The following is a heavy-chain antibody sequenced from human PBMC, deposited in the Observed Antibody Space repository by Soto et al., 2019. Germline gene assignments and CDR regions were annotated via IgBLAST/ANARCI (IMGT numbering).Heavy chain of an antibody. D-gene: IGHD2-15*01. J-gene: IGHJ6*02. CDR3: ARADIVVVVAATPYYYYGMDV. V-gene: IGHV1-69*12. Sequence: QVQLVQSGAEVKKPGSSVKVSCKASGGTFSSYAISWVRQAPGQGLEWMGGIIPIFGTANYAQKFQGRVTITADESTSTAYMELSSLRSEDTAVYYCARADIVVVVAATPYYYYGMDVWGQGTTVTVSS. CDR2: IIPIFGTA. CDR1: GGTFSSYA.